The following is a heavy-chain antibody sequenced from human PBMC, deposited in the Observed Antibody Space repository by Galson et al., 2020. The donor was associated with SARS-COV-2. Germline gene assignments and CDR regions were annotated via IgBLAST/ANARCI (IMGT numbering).Heavy chain of an antibody. Sequence: SETLSLTCAVYGGSFSGYFWSWIRQPPGKGLEWIGEVNHSGRTNYKPSLKSRVTISVDTSKIQVSLKLSSVTAADTALYYCARGLDGTGRFNGWDYRGQGTLVT. D-gene: IGHD2-8*02. CDR3: ARGLDGTGRFNGWDY. CDR2: VNHSGRT. CDR1: GGSFSGYF. V-gene: IGHV4-34*01. J-gene: IGHJ4*02.